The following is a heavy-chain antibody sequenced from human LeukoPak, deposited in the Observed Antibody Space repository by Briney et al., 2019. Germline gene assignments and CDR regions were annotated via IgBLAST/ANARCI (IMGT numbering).Heavy chain of an antibody. CDR3: ASGLKVVADPADAFDI. Sequence: GASVTVSCKASGYTFTGYYMHWVRQAPGQGLEWMGWINPNSGGTNYAQKFQGRVTMTRDTSISTAYMELSRLRSDDTAVYYCASGLKVVADPADAFDIWGQGTMVTVSS. J-gene: IGHJ3*02. V-gene: IGHV1-2*02. D-gene: IGHD2-15*01. CDR2: INPNSGGT. CDR1: GYTFTGYY.